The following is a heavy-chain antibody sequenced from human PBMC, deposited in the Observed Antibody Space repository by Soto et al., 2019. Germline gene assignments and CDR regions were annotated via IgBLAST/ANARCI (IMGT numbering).Heavy chain of an antibody. CDR2: IWYDGSNK. CDR1: GFTFSSYG. D-gene: IGHD3-10*01. V-gene: IGHV3-33*01. J-gene: IGHJ4*02. CDR3: ARGSKTLVHDY. Sequence: QVQLVESGGGVVQPGRSLRLSCAASGFTFSSYGMHWVRQAPGKGLEWVAVIWYDGSNKYYADSVKGRFTISRDNSKNTRYLQMNSLRAEDTAVYYCARGSKTLVHDYWGQGTLVTVSS.